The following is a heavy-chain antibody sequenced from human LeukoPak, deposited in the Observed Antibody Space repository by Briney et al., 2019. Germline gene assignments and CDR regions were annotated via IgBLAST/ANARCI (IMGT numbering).Heavy chain of an antibody. CDR1: GFTFSSYG. CDR2: IRYDGSNK. D-gene: IGHD6-13*01. Sequence: GGSLRLSCAASGFTFSSYGMHWVRQAPGKGLEWVAFIRYDGSNKYYADSVKGRFTISRDNSKNTLYLQMNSLRAEDTAVYYCTKSGTIAALNWFDPWGQGTLVTVSS. V-gene: IGHV3-30*02. J-gene: IGHJ5*02. CDR3: TKSGTIAALNWFDP.